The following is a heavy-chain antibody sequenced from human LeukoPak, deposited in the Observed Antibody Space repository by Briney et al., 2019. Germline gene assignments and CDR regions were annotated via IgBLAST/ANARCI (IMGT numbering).Heavy chain of an antibody. Sequence: SETLSLTCTVSGYSISSGYYWGWIRQPPGKGLEWIGEVSDTGSTNYNPSLGGRVTISVDTSKNQFSLRLSALTTADTAVYFCARTFWTTYPRHNCFDPWGQGTLVIVSS. CDR2: VSDTGST. J-gene: IGHJ5*02. V-gene: IGHV4-38-2*02. D-gene: IGHD3/OR15-3a*01. CDR3: ARTFWTTYPRHNCFDP. CDR1: GYSISSGYY.